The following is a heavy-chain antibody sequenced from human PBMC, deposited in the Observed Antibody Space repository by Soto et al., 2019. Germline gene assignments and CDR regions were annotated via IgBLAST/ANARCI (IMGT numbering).Heavy chain of an antibody. Sequence: QITLKESGPTVVRSTQTLMLTCTFSGFSLTTSGVGVGWIRQPPGKALEWLALIYWNDDKRYRPSLESRLTVTKDTSKNQVVLTMTNVYPVDTAAYYCAHSPTTYGAFHIWGPGTMVTVSS. CDR1: GFSLTTSGVG. CDR2: IYWNDDK. CDR3: AHSPTTYGAFHI. V-gene: IGHV2-5*01. D-gene: IGHD1-26*01. J-gene: IGHJ3*02.